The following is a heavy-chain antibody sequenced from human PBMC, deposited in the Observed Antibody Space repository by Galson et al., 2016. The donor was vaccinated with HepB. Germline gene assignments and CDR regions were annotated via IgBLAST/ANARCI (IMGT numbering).Heavy chain of an antibody. D-gene: IGHD6-13*01. CDR2: ISAYNGNT. Sequence: SVKVSCKASGYTFTSYGISWVRQAPGQGLEWMGWISAYNGNTNYAQKLQGRVTMTTDTSTSTAYMELRSLRSDDTAVCYCEGSIAAATLDHWGQGTQVTVSS. CDR1: GYTFTSYG. J-gene: IGHJ4*02. V-gene: IGHV1-18*01. CDR3: EGSIAAATLDH.